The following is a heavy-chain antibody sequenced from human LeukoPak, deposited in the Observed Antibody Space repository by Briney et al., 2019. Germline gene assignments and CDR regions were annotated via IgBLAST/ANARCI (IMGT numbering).Heavy chain of an antibody. CDR3: VRAVRHNVYSDRSGYYGEAFDV. J-gene: IGHJ3*01. D-gene: IGHD3-22*01. Sequence: PWGSLRLSCEASGCSIRTYYMSWVRQVPGKGLEWVSVIYNGGSIRYADSVKSRFTFSRDNFKDTLNLQMNSLRADDTAVYYCVRAVRHNVYSDRSGYYGEAFDVWGQGAVVTVSS. V-gene: IGHV3-53*01. CDR1: GCSIRTYY. CDR2: IYNGGSI.